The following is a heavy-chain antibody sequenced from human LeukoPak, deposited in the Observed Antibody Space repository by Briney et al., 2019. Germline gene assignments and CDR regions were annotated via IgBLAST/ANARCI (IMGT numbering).Heavy chain of an antibody. V-gene: IGHV3-72*01. J-gene: IGHJ1*01. CDR1: GFIVSDHY. CDR2: TRNKPNSYTT. D-gene: IGHD3-10*01. CDR3: AAAPSYSQGFQH. Sequence: GGSLRLSCAASGFIVSDHYMDWVRQAPGKGLEWVGRTRNKPNSYTTEYAASVKGRFTISREDSKDLVYLQMSSLKTEDTAVYYCAAAPSYSQGFQHWGQGTLVTVSS.